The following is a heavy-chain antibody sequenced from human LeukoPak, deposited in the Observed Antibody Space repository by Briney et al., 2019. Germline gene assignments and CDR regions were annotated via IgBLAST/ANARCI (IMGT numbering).Heavy chain of an antibody. CDR1: GYSFTGYY. Sequence: RVASVKVSCKASGYSFTGYYIHWVRQAPGQGLEWMGWINPNSGDTNYAQKFQGRVTMTRDTSISTAYMELSRLRSDDTAIYYCAKSALTMVRGVLITVWFDPWGQGTLVTVSS. V-gene: IGHV1-2*02. CDR3: AKSALTMVRGVLITVWFDP. D-gene: IGHD3-10*01. CDR2: INPNSGDT. J-gene: IGHJ5*02.